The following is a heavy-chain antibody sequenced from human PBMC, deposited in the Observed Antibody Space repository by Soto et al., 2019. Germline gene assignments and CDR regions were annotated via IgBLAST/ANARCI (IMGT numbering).Heavy chain of an antibody. D-gene: IGHD6-19*01. V-gene: IGHV2-5*02. J-gene: IGHJ4*02. Sequence: QISLKESGPTLVKPRQTLTLTCTFSGFSLSSTRMAVGWIRQPPGKALEWLALIYWDDDKRYSPFLKSRLTITKDTSKHQVVLTMSNMDPVDTARYYCAHIVVAGVGYYFDYWGQGTLVTVSS. CDR1: GFSLSSTRMA. CDR3: AHIVVAGVGYYFDY. CDR2: IYWDDDK.